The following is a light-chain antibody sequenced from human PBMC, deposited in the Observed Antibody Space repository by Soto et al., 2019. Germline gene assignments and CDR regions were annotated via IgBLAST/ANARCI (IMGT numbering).Light chain of an antibody. V-gene: IGLV2-14*01. CDR2: EVT. CDR1: SSDVGIYNY. J-gene: IGLJ2*01. Sequence: QSVLTQPASVSGSPGQSIAISCTGSSSDVGIYNYVSWYQQHPGKVPKLIIYEVTNRPSGVSNRFSGSKSGNTASLTISGLQAEDEADYYCSSYTISSTLVFGGGTQLTVL. CDR3: SSYTISSTLV.